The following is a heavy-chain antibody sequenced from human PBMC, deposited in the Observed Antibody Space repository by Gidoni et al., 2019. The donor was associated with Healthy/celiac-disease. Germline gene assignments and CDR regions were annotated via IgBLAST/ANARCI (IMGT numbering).Heavy chain of an antibody. D-gene: IGHD6-19*01. V-gene: IGHV6-1*01. CDR3: ARDYVGIAVAGTFDY. CDR1: GDCFPSNSSA. J-gene: IGHJ4*02. Sequence: QVQLQQSGPGLVKPSQTLPLTCALSGDCFPSNSSAWNWIRQSPSRGLEWLGRTYYRSKWYNDYAVSVKRRITINPDTSKNQFSLQLNSVTHEDTAVYYCARDYVGIAVAGTFDYWGQGTLVTVSS. CDR2: TYYRSKWYN.